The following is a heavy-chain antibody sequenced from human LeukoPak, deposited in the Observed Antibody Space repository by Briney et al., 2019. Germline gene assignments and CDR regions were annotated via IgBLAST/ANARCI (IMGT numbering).Heavy chain of an antibody. Sequence: SETLSLTCTVSGGSLKNHYWSWIRKPPGEGLGWSAYIYDNGHSGYNPSLESRVTISVDTSKSHFSLRLRSVTAADTAVYYCARESADYVTGSFSDYWGQGILVTVSS. CDR1: GGSLKNHY. V-gene: IGHV4-59*11. CDR2: IYDNGHS. J-gene: IGHJ4*02. CDR3: ARESADYVTGSFSDY. D-gene: IGHD3-16*01.